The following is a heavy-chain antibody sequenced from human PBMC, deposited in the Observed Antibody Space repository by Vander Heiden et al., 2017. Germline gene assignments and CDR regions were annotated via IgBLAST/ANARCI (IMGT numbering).Heavy chain of an antibody. CDR3: AREQWLAYDY. J-gene: IGHJ4*02. CDR2: INTSGST. D-gene: IGHD6-19*01. V-gene: IGHV4-4*07. CDR1: GGPISSYS. Sequence: QVQLQESGPGLVKPSETLSLTCTASGGPISSYSWSWIRQPAGKGLEWIGRINTSGSTNYNPSLKSRVTMSLETSKNQFSLKLTSVTAADTAVYYCAREQWLAYDYWGQGTLVTVSS.